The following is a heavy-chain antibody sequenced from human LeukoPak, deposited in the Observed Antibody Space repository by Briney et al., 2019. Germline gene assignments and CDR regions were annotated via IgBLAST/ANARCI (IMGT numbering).Heavy chain of an antibody. J-gene: IGHJ4*02. CDR1: GFTFSSYA. CDR3: ARAPATAIKGDY. D-gene: IGHD2-21*02. CDR2: ISYDGSNK. Sequence: PGGSLRLSCAASGFTFSSYAMHWVRQAPGKGLEWVAVISYDGSNKYYADSVKGRFTIPRDNSKNTLYLQMNSLRAEDTAVYYCARAPATAIKGDYWGQGTLVTVSS. V-gene: IGHV3-30*04.